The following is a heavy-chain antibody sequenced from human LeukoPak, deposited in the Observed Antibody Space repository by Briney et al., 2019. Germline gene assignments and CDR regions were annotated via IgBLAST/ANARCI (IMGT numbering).Heavy chain of an antibody. Sequence: GGSLRLSCAASGFTFSNYAMSWVRQAPGKGLEWVSVISGSGGSTYYADSVKGRFTISRDNSKNTLYVQMNSLRAEDTAVYYCALAVAGTRIDYWGQGTLVTVSS. D-gene: IGHD6-19*01. J-gene: IGHJ4*02. CDR1: GFTFSNYA. CDR2: ISGSGGST. V-gene: IGHV3-23*01. CDR3: ALAVAGTRIDY.